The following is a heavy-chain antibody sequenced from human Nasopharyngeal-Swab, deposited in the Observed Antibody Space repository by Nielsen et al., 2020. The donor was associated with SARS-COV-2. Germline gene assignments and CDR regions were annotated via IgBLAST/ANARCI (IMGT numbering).Heavy chain of an antibody. CDR3: AREDHMILGGGGSAFDI. D-gene: IGHD3-22*01. Sequence: GESLKISCVASGFTLSDYFMTWVRQAPGKGLEWVANIRQDGGDIFYADSVKGRFAISRDNAKNSLYLQMNSLRVEDTALYYCAREDHMILGGGGSAFDIWGQGTMVTVSS. V-gene: IGHV3-7*03. CDR2: IRQDGGDI. CDR1: GFTLSDYF. J-gene: IGHJ3*02.